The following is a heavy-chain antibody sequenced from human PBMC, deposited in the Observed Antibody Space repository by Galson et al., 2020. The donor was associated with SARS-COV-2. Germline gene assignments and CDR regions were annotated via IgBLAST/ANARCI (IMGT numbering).Heavy chain of an antibody. J-gene: IGHJ6*02. D-gene: IGHD3-22*01. CDR3: VKPQPHYYDSSGHYYYYDVDV. CDR1: GFMFSSYG. Sequence: ESLKISCAASGFMFSSYGMSWVRQAPGKGLEWVSEIIKSGQNKYYADSVRGRFTISRDNSKNTLDLQMNSLRVEDTAVYYCVKPQPHYYDSSGHYYYYDVDVWGQGTTVTVSS. CDR2: IIKSGQNK. V-gene: IGHV3-23*05.